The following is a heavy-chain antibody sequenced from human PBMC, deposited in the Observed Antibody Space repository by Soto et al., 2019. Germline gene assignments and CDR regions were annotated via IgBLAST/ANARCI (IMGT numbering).Heavy chain of an antibody. Sequence: ASVKVSCTASGYTFSSYGISWVRQAPGQGFEWVGRISVYNGNTDHAQKFQGRVIMTRDTSTSTAYMALRSLRSDDTAVYFCARDAGESILSIRGARYKYYGMDVWGQGTTVTVSS. V-gene: IGHV1-18*04. CDR3: ARDAGESILSIRGARYKYYGMDV. CDR2: ISVYNGNT. CDR1: GYTFSSYG. D-gene: IGHD3-10*01. J-gene: IGHJ6*02.